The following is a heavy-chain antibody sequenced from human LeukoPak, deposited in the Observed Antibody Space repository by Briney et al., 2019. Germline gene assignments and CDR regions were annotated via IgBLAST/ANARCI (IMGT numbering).Heavy chain of an antibody. CDR3: ARDHGRDGYNF. V-gene: IGHV3-7*01. Sequence: PGGSLRLSCAASEFTFSSYWMNWVRQAPGKGLEWVANIKQDGSEKYYVDSVKGRFTISRDNAQNSLYLQMNSLRVEDTAIYYCARDHGRDGYNFWGQGTLVTVSS. CDR1: EFTFSSYW. J-gene: IGHJ4*02. CDR2: IKQDGSEK. D-gene: IGHD5-24*01.